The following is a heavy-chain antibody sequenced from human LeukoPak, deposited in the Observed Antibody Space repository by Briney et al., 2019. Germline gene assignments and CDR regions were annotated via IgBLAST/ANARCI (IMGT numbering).Heavy chain of an antibody. CDR3: ARHGIVVVTPDDAFDI. V-gene: IGHV4-39*01. J-gene: IGHJ3*02. D-gene: IGHD2-21*02. CDR2: IYYSGST. CDR1: GGSISSSSYY. Sequence: SETLSLTCTVSGGSISSSSYYWGWIRQPPGKGLEWNGSIYYSGSTYYNPSLKSRVTISVDTSKNQFSLKLSSVTAADTAVYYCARHGIVVVTPDDAFDIWGQGTMVAVSS.